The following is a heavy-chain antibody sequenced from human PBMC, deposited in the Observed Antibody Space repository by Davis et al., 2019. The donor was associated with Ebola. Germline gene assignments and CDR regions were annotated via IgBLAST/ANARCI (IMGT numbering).Heavy chain of an antibody. V-gene: IGHV1-18*01. CDR3: ARDGLVPDAIRGGFDP. CDR1: GYTFSNYG. Sequence: ASVKVSCKASGYTFSNYGISWVRQAPGQGLEWMGWISGYDGVTKYSEKYKGRITLTTETSTSTAYMEVRSLTSDDTALYYCARDGLVPDAIRGGFDPWGQGMLVTVSS. CDR2: ISGYDGVT. J-gene: IGHJ5*02. D-gene: IGHD2-2*02.